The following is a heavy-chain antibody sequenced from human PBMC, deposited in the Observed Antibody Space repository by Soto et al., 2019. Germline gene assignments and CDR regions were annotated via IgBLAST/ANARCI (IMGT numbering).Heavy chain of an antibody. CDR2: IYHSGST. V-gene: IGHV4-30-2*01. CDR1: GGSISSGGYS. D-gene: IGHD6-6*01. CDR3: ARAGSSHPLGFDY. Sequence: KPSETLSLTCAVSGGSISSGGYSWSWIRQPPGKGLEWIGYIYHSGSTYYNPSLKSRVTISVDRSKNQFSLKLSSVTAADTAVYYCARAGSSHPLGFDYWGQGTLVTVSS. J-gene: IGHJ4*02.